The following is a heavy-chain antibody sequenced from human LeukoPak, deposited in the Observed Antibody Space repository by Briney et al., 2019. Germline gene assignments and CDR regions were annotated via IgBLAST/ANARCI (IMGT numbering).Heavy chain of an antibody. CDR3: ARGKYYYYYMDV. CDR1: GYTFTSYY. V-gene: IGHV1-46*01. J-gene: IGHJ6*03. CDR2: INPSGGST. Sequence: ASVKVSCKASGYTFTSYYMHWVRQAPGQGLEWMGIINPSGGSTSYAQKFQGRVTMTRDTSISTAYMELSRLRSDDTAVYYCARGKYYYYYMDVWGKGTTVTVSS.